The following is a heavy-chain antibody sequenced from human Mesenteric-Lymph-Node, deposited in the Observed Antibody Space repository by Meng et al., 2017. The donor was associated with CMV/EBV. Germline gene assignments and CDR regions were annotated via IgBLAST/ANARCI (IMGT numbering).Heavy chain of an antibody. Sequence: GESLKISCAASGFTFSSFEMHWVRQAPGKGLEWVAYISSSGSNINDADSLKGRFTISRDNAKNSLYLQMNSLRAEDTAVYYCARGEGDIVVVPAAIPYFQHWGQGTLVTVSS. D-gene: IGHD2-2*01. CDR1: GFTFSSFE. V-gene: IGHV3-48*03. J-gene: IGHJ1*01. CDR2: ISSSGSNI. CDR3: ARGEGDIVVVPAAIPYFQH.